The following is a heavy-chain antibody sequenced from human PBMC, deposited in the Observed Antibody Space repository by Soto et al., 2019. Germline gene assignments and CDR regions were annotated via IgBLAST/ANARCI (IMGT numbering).Heavy chain of an antibody. Sequence: QVTLKESGPVLVKPTETLTLTCTVSGFSLSNARMGVSWIRQPQGKALEWLAHIFSNDEKSYSTSLKSRLTISKDTSKSQVVLTMTNMDPVDTATYYCARRGVAVAAKLLNYWYFDLWGRGTLVTVSS. CDR3: ARRGVAVAAKLLNYWYFDL. CDR2: IFSNDEK. CDR1: GFSLSNARMG. V-gene: IGHV2-26*01. D-gene: IGHD6-19*01. J-gene: IGHJ2*01.